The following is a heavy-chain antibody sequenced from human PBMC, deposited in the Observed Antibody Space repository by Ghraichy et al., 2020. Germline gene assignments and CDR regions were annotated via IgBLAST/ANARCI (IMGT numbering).Heavy chain of an antibody. D-gene: IGHD2-8*01. CDR3: ARGGYCTNGLCYGSYYYMDV. Sequence: SETLTLTCTVSDGSVRSGNYYWSWIRQPPGKGLEWIGYVYYSGGTNYNPSLKSRVTISVDTSNNQFSLKLSSLTAADTAVYYCARGGYCTNGLCYGSYYYMDVWGKGTTVSVSS. V-gene: IGHV4-61*01. CDR1: DGSVRSGNYY. J-gene: IGHJ6*03. CDR2: VYYSGGT.